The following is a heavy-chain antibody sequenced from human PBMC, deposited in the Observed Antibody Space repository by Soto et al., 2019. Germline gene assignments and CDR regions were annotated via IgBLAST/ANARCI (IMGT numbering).Heavy chain of an antibody. CDR1: GFTFSSYG. Sequence: QVQLVESGGGVVQPGRSLRLSCAASGFTFSSYGMHWVRQAPGKGLEWVAVIWYDGSNKYYADSVKGRFTISRDNSKNTLYLQMNSLRAEDTAVYYCARDGHQLAHLGYYYYGMDVWGQGTTVTVSS. CDR2: IWYDGSNK. CDR3: ARDGHQLAHLGYYYYGMDV. J-gene: IGHJ6*02. D-gene: IGHD6-13*01. V-gene: IGHV3-33*01.